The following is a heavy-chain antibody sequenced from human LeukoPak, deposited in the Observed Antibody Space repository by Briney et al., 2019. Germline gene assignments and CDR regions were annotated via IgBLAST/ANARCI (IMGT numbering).Heavy chain of an antibody. Sequence: PSETLSLTCTVSGGSISSYYWSWIRQPPGKGLEWIGYIYYSGSTNYNPSLKSRVTISVDTSKNQFSLKLSSVTAADTAVYYCARDLGDYYYDSSGGAFDIWGQGTMVTVSS. CDR2: IYYSGST. CDR3: ARDLGDYYYDSSGGAFDI. CDR1: GGSISSYY. J-gene: IGHJ3*02. D-gene: IGHD3-22*01. V-gene: IGHV4-59*01.